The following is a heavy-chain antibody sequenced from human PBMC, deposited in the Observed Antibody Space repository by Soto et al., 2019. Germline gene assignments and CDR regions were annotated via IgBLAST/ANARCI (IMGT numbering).Heavy chain of an antibody. D-gene: IGHD5-18*01. J-gene: IGHJ4*02. V-gene: IGHV5-51*01. CDR1: VYSFASYW. CDR3: ARQVEDGYSFGYHY. CDR2: IYPGDSDT. Sequence: PGESLKISCKGSVYSFASYWIGWVRQMPGKGLEWMGIIYPGDSDTRYSPSFQGQVTISADNSISTAYLQWSSLKASGSAMYFCARQVEDGYSFGYHYWGQGTQVTVSS.